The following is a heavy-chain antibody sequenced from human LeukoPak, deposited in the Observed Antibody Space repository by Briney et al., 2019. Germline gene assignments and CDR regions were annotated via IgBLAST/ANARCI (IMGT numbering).Heavy chain of an antibody. D-gene: IGHD3-10*01. Sequence: GGSLRLSCTDSVFPFSSYAMHWVRQAPGKGLEWVAAILSDERNEYYTDSVKGRFTVSRDDSRNTVYLQMNSLRGDDTAVYYCVRDPCGSGSCFQSIWGQGTLVIVSS. J-gene: IGHJ4*02. CDR2: ILSDERNE. CDR3: VRDPCGSGSCFQSI. CDR1: VFPFSSYA. V-gene: IGHV3-30*04.